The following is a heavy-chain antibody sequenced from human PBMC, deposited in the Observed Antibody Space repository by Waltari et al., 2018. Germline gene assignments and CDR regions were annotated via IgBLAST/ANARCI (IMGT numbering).Heavy chain of an antibody. V-gene: IGHV4-38-2*02. CDR1: GYSITSGYY. CDR2: IYYSGTT. CDR3: ARVNYYDSSGYKGAFDY. D-gene: IGHD3-22*01. J-gene: IGHJ4*02. Sequence: QVQLQESGPGLVKPSETLSLTCTVSGYSITSGYYWGWIRQPPGKGLEWIGSIYYSGTTYYNPSLKSRLTISVDTSKNQLSLELSSVTAADTAVYYCARVNYYDSSGYKGAFDYWGQGTLVTVS.